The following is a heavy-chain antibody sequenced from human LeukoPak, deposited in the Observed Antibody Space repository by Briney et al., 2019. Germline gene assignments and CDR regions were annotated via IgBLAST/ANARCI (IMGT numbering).Heavy chain of an antibody. CDR2: IYTSGST. CDR3: ARSPPFIMDYFDY. Sequence: PSETLSLTCTVSGGSISSGSYYWSWIRQPAGKGLEWIGRIYTSGSTNYNPSLKSRVTISVDTSKNQFSLKLSSVTAADTAVYYCARSPPFIMDYFDYWGQGTLVTASS. J-gene: IGHJ4*02. D-gene: IGHD3-16*02. CDR1: GGSISSGSYY. V-gene: IGHV4-61*02.